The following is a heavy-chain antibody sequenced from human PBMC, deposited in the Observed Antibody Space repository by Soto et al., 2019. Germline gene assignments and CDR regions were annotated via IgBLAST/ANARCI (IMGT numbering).Heavy chain of an antibody. CDR2: IGRSGGYI. V-gene: IGHV3-21*01. J-gene: IGHJ2*01. D-gene: IGHD2-15*01. CDR1: GFTFSNYN. CDR3: ARGYHGGTSHWYLDL. Sequence: EVQLVESGGGLVKPGGSLRLSCAVSGFTFSNYNMNWVRQAPGKGLEWVSSIGRSGGYIYYADSVKGRFTISRDNGKNSLFLQMNSLRAEDTAVYYCARGYHGGTSHWYLDLWGRGTLVTVSS.